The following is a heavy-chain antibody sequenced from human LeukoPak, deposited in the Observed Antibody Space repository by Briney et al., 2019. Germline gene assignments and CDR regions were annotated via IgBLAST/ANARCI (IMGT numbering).Heavy chain of an antibody. Sequence: SETVSLTCTVSGGSLSNNYWSPIRPPPGRGLEGIGDIYNSGTSYYSGSTNYAPSVLSRVTISIDKSKNQFSLKLRTVTAADTAVYYCARPFSGSSSDAFDLWGQGTMVTVSS. CDR2: IYNSGTSYYSGST. V-gene: IGHV4-59*08. D-gene: IGHD1-26*01. CDR1: GGSLSNNY. CDR3: ARPFSGSSSDAFDL. J-gene: IGHJ3*01.